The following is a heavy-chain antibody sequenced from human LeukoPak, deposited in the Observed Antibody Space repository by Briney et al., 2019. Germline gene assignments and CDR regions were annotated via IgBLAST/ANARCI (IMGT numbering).Heavy chain of an antibody. V-gene: IGHV3-7*01. Sequence: PGGSLRLSCAASEFTFSTHWMIWVRQAPGKGLEWVANIKQDGSEKQYVDSVKGRFTISRDNAKNSLYLQMNSLRAEDTAVYYCASGTGWIFDYWGQGTLVTVSS. D-gene: IGHD6-19*01. J-gene: IGHJ4*02. CDR1: EFTFSTHW. CDR2: IKQDGSEK. CDR3: ASGTGWIFDY.